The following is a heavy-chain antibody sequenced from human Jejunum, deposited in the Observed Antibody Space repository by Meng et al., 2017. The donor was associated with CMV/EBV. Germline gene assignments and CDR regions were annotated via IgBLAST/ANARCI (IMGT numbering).Heavy chain of an antibody. V-gene: IGHV3-30*02. D-gene: IGHD4-11*01. CDR3: AKSALRYYSNSVDWFDP. CDR1: LSHYG. Sequence: LSHYGMNRVRQATGKGLEWVAYLMYDGGNKFYADSARSRFTISKDISKNTLFLQMNALRVEDTAVYYCAKSALRYYSNSVDWFDPWGQGTRVTVSS. CDR2: LMYDGGNK. J-gene: IGHJ5*02.